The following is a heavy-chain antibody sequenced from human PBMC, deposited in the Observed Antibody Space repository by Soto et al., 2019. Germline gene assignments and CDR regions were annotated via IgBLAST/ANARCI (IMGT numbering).Heavy chain of an antibody. CDR1: GFTFSSYS. D-gene: IGHD2-2*01. CDR3: ARDWPGSSTTCYWNEWFDS. J-gene: IGHJ5*01. V-gene: IGHV3-48*04. CDR2: ISSSRSTI. Sequence: EVQLVESGGGLVQPGGSLRLSCAASGFTFSSYSMNWVRQAPGKGLEWVSYISSSRSTIYYADSVKGRFTISRNNAKNPLYLQMNRLRAEDTAEYYWARDWPGSSTTCYWNEWFDSWGQGTLVTVSS.